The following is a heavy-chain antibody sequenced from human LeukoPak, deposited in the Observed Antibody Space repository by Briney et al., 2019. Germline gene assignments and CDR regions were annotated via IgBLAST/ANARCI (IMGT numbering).Heavy chain of an antibody. J-gene: IGHJ5*02. V-gene: IGHV1-2*02. CDR3: AGGPRNYGNWFDP. D-gene: IGHD1-7*01. CDR2: INPNSGGT. Sequence: ASVKVSCKASGYTFTGYYMHWVRQAPGQGLEWMGWINPNSGGTNYAQKFQGRVTVTRDTSISTAYMELSRLRSDDTAVYYCAGGPRNYGNWFDPWGQGTLVTVSS. CDR1: GYTFTGYY.